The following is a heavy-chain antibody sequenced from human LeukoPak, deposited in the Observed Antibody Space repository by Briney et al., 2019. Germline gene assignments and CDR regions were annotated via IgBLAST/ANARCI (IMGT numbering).Heavy chain of an antibody. CDR3: AKEARISLLLIIDY. Sequence: PGRSLRLSCAASGFTFSSYNMNWVRQAPGKGLEWVAVISYDGSNEYYADSVKGRFTISRDNSKNTLYVQMNSLRAEDTAVYYCAKEARISLLLIIDYWGQGTLVTVSS. CDR2: ISYDGSNE. D-gene: IGHD2/OR15-2a*01. V-gene: IGHV3-30-3*01. CDR1: GFTFSSYN. J-gene: IGHJ4*02.